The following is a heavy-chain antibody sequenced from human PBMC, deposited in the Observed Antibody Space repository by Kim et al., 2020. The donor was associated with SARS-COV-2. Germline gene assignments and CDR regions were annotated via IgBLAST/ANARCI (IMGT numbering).Heavy chain of an antibody. V-gene: IGHV3-30*18. J-gene: IGHJ6*02. CDR3: AKVYCSSTSCSHYYYYGMDV. CDR1: GFTFSSYG. Sequence: GGSLRLSCAASGFTFSSYGMHWVRQAPGKGLEWVAVISYDGSNKYYADSVKGRFTISRDNSKNTLYLQMNSLRAEDTAVYYCAKVYCSSTSCSHYYYYGMDVWGQGTTVTVSS. D-gene: IGHD2-2*01. CDR2: ISYDGSNK.